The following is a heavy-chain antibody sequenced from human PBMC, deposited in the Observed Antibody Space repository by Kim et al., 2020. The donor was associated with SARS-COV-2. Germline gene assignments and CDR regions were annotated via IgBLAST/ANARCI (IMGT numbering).Heavy chain of an antibody. CDR2: IKSKTDGGTT. V-gene: IGHV3-15*01. J-gene: IGHJ6*02. D-gene: IGHD4-17*01. CDR1: GFTFSNAW. CDR3: TTDPTTVTTNSYYYYGMDV. Sequence: GGSLRLSCAASGFTFSNAWMSWVRQAPGKGLEWVGRIKSKTDGGTTDYAAPVKGRFTISRDDSKNTLYLQMNSLKTEDTAVYYCTTDPTTVTTNSYYYYGMDVWGQGTTVTVSS.